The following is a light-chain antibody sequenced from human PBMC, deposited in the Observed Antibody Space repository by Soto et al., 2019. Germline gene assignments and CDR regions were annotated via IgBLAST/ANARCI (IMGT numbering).Light chain of an antibody. V-gene: IGKV3D-15*01. CDR3: QQYSDWPLT. Sequence: EIVMTQSPATLSVSPGERVTLSCRPSQTIHSNLAWYQQSPGQPPRTLLYAASTRATGIPARFSGNGFGTEFTLTISSLQTEDLAVYYWQQYSDWPLTFGGGTKVEIK. CDR1: QTIHSN. CDR2: AAS. J-gene: IGKJ4*01.